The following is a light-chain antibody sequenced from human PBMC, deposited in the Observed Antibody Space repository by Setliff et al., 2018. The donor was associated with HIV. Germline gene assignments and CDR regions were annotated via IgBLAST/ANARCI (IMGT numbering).Light chain of an antibody. CDR2: GAS. V-gene: IGKV3-15*01. CDR3: QRYNTWPYT. J-gene: IGKJ4*01. CDR1: QSISSD. Sequence: ETVMTQSPATLSVSPGERAALSCRAGQSISSDLAWYQQKPGQAPRLLIYGASTRATGIPDRFSGSGSGTEFTLTISSLQSEDSAVYYCQRYNTWPYTFGGGTKVDIK.